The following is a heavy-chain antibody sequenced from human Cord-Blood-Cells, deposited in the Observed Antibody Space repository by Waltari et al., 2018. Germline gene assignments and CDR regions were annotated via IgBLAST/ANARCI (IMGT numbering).Heavy chain of an antibody. CDR1: GYTLTELS. Sequence: QVQLVQSGAEVKKPGASVKVSCKVSGYTLTELSMHWVRQAPGKGLEWMGGFVPEDGETTSAKKFQGRITMTEDTSTDTAYMELSSLRSEYTAVYYCATDRPSSNYYYYMDVWGKGTTVTVSS. J-gene: IGHJ6*03. V-gene: IGHV1-24*01. CDR3: ATDRPSSNYYYYMDV. D-gene: IGHD6-6*01. CDR2: FVPEDGET.